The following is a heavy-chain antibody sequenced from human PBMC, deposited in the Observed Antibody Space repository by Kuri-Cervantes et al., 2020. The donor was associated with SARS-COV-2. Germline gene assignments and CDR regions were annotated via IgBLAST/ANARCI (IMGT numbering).Heavy chain of an antibody. D-gene: IGHD2-2*01. CDR1: GGSISSGGYY. Sequence: SETLSLTCTVSGGSISSGGYYWSWIRQPPGKGLEWFGYIYHSGSTYYNPSLKSRVTISVDTSKNQFSLKLSSVTAADTAVYYCASGGGVVVPAEEAWFDYWGQGTLVTVSS. CDR2: IYHSGST. CDR3: ASGGGVVVPAEEAWFDY. J-gene: IGHJ4*02. V-gene: IGHV4-30-2*01.